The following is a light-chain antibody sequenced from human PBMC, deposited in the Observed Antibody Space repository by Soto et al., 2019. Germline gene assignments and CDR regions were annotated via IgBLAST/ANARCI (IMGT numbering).Light chain of an antibody. CDR3: QQYDSSPRT. Sequence: EIVLTQSPGTLSLPPGERATLSCRASQSFSSSSLAWYQQKPGQAPRLLIYGASSKATGIPDRFSGSGSGKDFTLTISRLQPEDFAVYYCQQYDSSPRTFGQGTKVDIK. CDR1: QSFSSSS. CDR2: GAS. J-gene: IGKJ1*01. V-gene: IGKV3-20*01.